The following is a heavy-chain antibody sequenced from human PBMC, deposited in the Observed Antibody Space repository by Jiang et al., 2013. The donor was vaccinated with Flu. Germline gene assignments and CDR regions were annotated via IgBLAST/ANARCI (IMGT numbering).Heavy chain of an antibody. CDR1: GGSISRSNFF. CDR3: AGHEYQIATKH. J-gene: IGHJ1*01. V-gene: IGHV4-39*01. D-gene: IGHD1-26*01. CDR2: ISSSGST. Sequence: GLVKPSETVSLTCIVSGGSISRSNFFWGWIRQPPGKGPEWIATISSSGSTYYNPSLQSRVTIFVDTSKNQFSLRLNSVTAADTAVYYCAGHEYQIATKHWGQGTLVAVSS.